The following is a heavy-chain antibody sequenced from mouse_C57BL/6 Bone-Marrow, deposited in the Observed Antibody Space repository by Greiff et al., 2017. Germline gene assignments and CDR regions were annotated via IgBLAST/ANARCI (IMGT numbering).Heavy chain of an antibody. D-gene: IGHD1-1*01. CDR2: INPSNGGT. V-gene: IGHV1-53*01. Sequence: QVHVKQPGTELVKPGASVKLSCKASGYTFTSYWMHWVKQRPGQGLEWIGNINPSNGGTNYNEKFKSKATLTVDKSSSTAYMQLSSLTSEDSAVYYCARGKRRVPYYYGSSYSWFAYWGQGTLVTVSA. CDR3: ARGKRRVPYYYGSSYSWFAY. J-gene: IGHJ3*01. CDR1: GYTFTSYW.